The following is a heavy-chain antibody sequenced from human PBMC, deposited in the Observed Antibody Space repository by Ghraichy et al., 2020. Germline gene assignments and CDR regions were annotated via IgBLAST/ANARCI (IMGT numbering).Heavy chain of an antibody. Sequence: GGSLRLSCAASGFTFSDYYMSWIRQAPGKGLEWVSYISSSSSYTNYADSVKGRFTISRDNAKNSLYLQMNSLRAEDTAVYYCARAARPSPLDFYYFDYWGQGTLVTVSS. D-gene: IGHD6-6*01. V-gene: IGHV3-11*05. CDR3: ARAARPSPLDFYYFDY. J-gene: IGHJ4*02. CDR1: GFTFSDYY. CDR2: ISSSSSYT.